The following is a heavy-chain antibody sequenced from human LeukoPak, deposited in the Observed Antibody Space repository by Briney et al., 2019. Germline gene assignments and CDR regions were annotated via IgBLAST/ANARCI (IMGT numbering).Heavy chain of an antibody. D-gene: IGHD5-24*01. CDR3: ASRDGYSQPNFDY. CDR1: GFTFSIYW. CDR2: IKQDGSEK. J-gene: IGHJ4*02. Sequence: GGSLRLSCAASGFTFSIYWMSWVRQAPGKGLEWVANIKQDGSEKYYVDSVKGRFTISRDNAKNSLYLQMNSLRAEDTAVYYCASRDGYSQPNFDYWGQGTLVTVSS. V-gene: IGHV3-7*01.